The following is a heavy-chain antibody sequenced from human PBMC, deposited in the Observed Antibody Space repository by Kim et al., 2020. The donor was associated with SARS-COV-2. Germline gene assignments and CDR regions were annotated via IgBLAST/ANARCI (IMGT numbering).Heavy chain of an antibody. V-gene: IGHV3-30*07. CDR3: VRGRWTYGTVGTFEL. Sequence: ESVKCPFTITRDNSKNTLYLQMNSLSAEETAVYYCVRGRWTYGTVGTFELWGQGTLVTVSS. D-gene: IGHD1-26*01. J-gene: IGHJ4*02.